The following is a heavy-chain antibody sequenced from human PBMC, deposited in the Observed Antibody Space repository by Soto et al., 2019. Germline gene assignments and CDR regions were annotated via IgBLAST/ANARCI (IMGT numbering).Heavy chain of an antibody. CDR2: INPNSGGT. CDR1: GYTFTGYY. D-gene: IGHD6-19*01. CDR3: ARDLMDSSGWSQGAFDI. Sequence: ASVKVSCKASGYTFTGYYMHWVRQAPGQGLEWMGWINPNSGGTNYAQKFQGWVTMTRDTSISTAYMELSRLRSDDTAVYYCARDLMDSSGWSQGAFDIWGQGTMVTVSS. V-gene: IGHV1-2*04. J-gene: IGHJ3*02.